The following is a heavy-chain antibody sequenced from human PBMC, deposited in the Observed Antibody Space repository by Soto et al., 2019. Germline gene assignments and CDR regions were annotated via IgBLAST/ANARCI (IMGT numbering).Heavy chain of an antibody. D-gene: IGHD3-3*01. Sequence: EVQLVESGGGLVQPGGSLRLSCAASGISLSAYWMHWVRQVPGKGLEWIARINEDGRSTSYMDSVKGRFTISRDKARDTLYLQMNSLRLEDMAVYYCARGWVERLPRQPPSDYWGQGTLVTVS. CDR1: GISLSAYW. J-gene: IGHJ4*02. V-gene: IGHV3-74*01. CDR2: INEDGRST. CDR3: ARGWVERLPRQPPSDY.